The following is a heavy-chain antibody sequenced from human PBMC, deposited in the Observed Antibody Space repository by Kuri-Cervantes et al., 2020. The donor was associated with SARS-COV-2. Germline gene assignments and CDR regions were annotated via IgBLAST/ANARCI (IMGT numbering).Heavy chain of an antibody. V-gene: IGHV4-30-2*01. J-gene: IGHJ6*03. CDR1: GGSISSGGYS. CDR3: AREGGEEGSDYDILTGYLGAAYYYYYMDV. D-gene: IGHD3-9*01. CDR2: IYHSGST. Sequence: SQTLSLTCAVSGGSISSGGYSWSWIRQPPGKGLEWIGYIYHSGSTYYNPSLKSRVTISVDRSKNQFSLKLSSVTAADTAVYYCAREGGEEGSDYDILTGYLGAAYYYYYMDVWGKGTTVTVSS.